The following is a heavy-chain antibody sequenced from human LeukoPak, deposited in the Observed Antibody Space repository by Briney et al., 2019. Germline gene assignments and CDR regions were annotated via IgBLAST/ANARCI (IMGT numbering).Heavy chain of an antibody. CDR2: ISGSGGRT. CDR3: AKSDDVLVWYGESVDCFDH. V-gene: IGHV3-23*01. D-gene: IGHD3-10*01. J-gene: IGHJ5*02. CDR1: GLIFSIYA. Sequence: GASETLLCAPSGLIFSIYAMRWARHAPGRGREWLTDISGSGGRTCYADTVKGGFTIYRDNSKNTLYLQMNSLRDEDTAVYYCAKSDDVLVWYGESVDCFDHWGQGTLVTVSS.